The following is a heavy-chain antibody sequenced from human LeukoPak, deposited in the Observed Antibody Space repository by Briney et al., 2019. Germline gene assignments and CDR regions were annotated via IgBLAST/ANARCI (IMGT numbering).Heavy chain of an antibody. CDR1: GGTFSSYA. CDR2: IIPIFGTA. CDR3: ARSRQPVRYCSSTSCFDWFDP. D-gene: IGHD2-2*01. Sequence: ASVKVSCKASGGTFSSYAISWVRQAPGQGLEWMGGIIPIFGTASYAQKFQGRVTITADESTSTAYMELSSLRSEDTAVYYCARSRQPVRYCSSTSCFDWFDPWGQGTLVTVSS. J-gene: IGHJ5*02. V-gene: IGHV1-69*13.